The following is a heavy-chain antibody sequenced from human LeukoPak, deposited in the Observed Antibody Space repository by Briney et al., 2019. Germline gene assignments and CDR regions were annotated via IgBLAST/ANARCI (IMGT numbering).Heavy chain of an antibody. CDR1: GGSISSYY. Sequence: SETLSLTCTVPGGSISSYYWSWIRQPPGKGLEWIGEINHSGSTNYNPSLKSRVTISVDTSKNQFSLKLSSVTAADTAVYYCARANSYYDFWSGSNNWFDPWGQGTLVTVSS. D-gene: IGHD3-3*01. CDR2: INHSGST. CDR3: ARANSYYDFWSGSNNWFDP. J-gene: IGHJ5*02. V-gene: IGHV4-34*01.